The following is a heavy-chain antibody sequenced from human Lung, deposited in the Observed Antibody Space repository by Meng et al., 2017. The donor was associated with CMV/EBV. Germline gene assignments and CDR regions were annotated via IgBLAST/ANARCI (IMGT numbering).Heavy chain of an antibody. D-gene: IGHD1-26*01. CDR2: ISYDGSNK. Sequence: SCAASGFTFSSYAMHWVRQAPGKGLEWVAVISYDGSNKYYADSVKGRFTISRDNSKNTPYLQMNSLRAEDTAVYYCARDRGGIVGATKGYYGMDVWGQGNXVNGAS. V-gene: IGHV3-30*04. CDR3: ARDRGGIVGATKGYYGMDV. J-gene: IGHJ6*02. CDR1: GFTFSSYA.